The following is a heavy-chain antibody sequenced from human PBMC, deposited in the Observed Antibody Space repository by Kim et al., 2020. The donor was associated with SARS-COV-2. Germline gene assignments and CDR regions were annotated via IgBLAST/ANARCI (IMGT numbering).Heavy chain of an antibody. J-gene: IGHJ4*02. CDR2: IYPGDSDT. Sequence: GESLKISCKGSEYSFTAYWIVWVRQMPGKGLEWMGIIYPGDSDTRYSPSFQGQVTISADKSINTAYLQWSSLKASDSAMYYCARKYSTLVSGIDHWGQGTLVTVSS. V-gene: IGHV5-51*01. CDR1: EYSFTAYW. D-gene: IGHD6-13*01. CDR3: ARKYSTLVSGIDH.